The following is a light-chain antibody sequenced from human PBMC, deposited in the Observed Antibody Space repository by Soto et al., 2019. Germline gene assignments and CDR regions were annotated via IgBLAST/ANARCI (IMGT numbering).Light chain of an antibody. V-gene: IGKV1-27*01. CDR3: QKYNSAPPYT. CDR2: AAS. J-gene: IGKJ4*01. CDR1: QGISNY. Sequence: DIQMTQSPSSLSASVGDRVTITCRASQGISNYLAWYQQKPGKVPKLLIYAASTLQSGVPSRFSGSGSGTDFTLTISSLQPEYVATYYCQKYNSAPPYTFGGGTKVEIK.